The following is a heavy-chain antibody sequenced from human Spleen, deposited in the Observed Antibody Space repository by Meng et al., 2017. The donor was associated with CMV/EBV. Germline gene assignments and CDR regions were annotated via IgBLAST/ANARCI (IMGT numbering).Heavy chain of an antibody. CDR2: IIPIFGTA. V-gene: IGHV1-69*05. CDR3: ARELSEREHANWFDP. Sequence: SGGTFSSYAISWVRQAPGQGLEWMGGIIPIFGTANYAQKFQGRVTITTDESTSTAYMELSSLRSEDTAVYYCARELSEREHANWFDPWGQGTLVTVSS. J-gene: IGHJ5*02. CDR1: GGTFSSYA. D-gene: IGHD1-26*01.